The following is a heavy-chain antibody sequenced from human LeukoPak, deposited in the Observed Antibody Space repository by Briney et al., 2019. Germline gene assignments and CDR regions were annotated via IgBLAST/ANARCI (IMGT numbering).Heavy chain of an antibody. CDR3: AKPITGTTDYYYYMDV. CDR1: GFTFSNYA. J-gene: IGHJ6*03. V-gene: IGHV3-23*01. Sequence: PGGSLRLSCAASGFTFSNYAMSWVRQAPGKGLEWVSSISGSGDYTYYADSVKGRFTISRDNSNNTLYLQMNSLRAEDTAVYYCAKPITGTTDYYYYMDVWGKGTTVTVSS. D-gene: IGHD1-7*01. CDR2: ISGSGDYT.